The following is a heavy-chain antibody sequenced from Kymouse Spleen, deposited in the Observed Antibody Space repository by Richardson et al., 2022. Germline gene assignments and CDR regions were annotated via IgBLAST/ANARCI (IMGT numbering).Heavy chain of an antibody. CDR3: ARQRGITGTSFDY. J-gene: IGHJ4*02. Sequence: QVQLQESGPGLVKPSETLSLTCTVSGGSISSYYWSWIRQPPGKGLEWIGYIYYSGSTNYNPSLKSRVTISVDTSKNQFSLKLSSVTAADTAVYYCARQRGITGTSFDYWGQGTLVTVSS. D-gene: IGHD1-7*01. CDR1: GGSISSYY. CDR2: IYYSGST. V-gene: IGHV4-59*01.